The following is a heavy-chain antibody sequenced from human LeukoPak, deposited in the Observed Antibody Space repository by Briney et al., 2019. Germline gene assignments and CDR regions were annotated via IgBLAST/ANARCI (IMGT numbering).Heavy chain of an antibody. D-gene: IGHD6-13*01. J-gene: IGHJ3*02. V-gene: IGHV3-9*01. CDR2: ISWNSGSI. CDR1: GFTFDDYA. Sequence: PGGSLRLSCAASGFTFDDYAMHWVRQAPGKGLEWDSGISWNSGSIGYADSVKGRFTISRDNAKNSLYLQMNSLRAEDTALYYCAKDRKSSWYPPDAFDIWGQGTMVTVSS. CDR3: AKDRKSSWYPPDAFDI.